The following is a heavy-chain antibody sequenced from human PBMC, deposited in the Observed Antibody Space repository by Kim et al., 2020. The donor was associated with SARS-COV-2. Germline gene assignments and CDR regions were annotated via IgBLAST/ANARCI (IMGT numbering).Heavy chain of an antibody. CDR3: VRSGIYYNFPLYYFDY. CDR2: IYYSGST. J-gene: IGHJ4*02. D-gene: IGHD3-10*01. CDR1: GGSISSYY. V-gene: IGHV4-59*13. Sequence: SETLSLTCTVSGGSISSYYWSWIRQPPGKGLEWIGYIYYSGSTNYNPSLKSRVTISVDTSKNQFSLKLSSVTAADTAVYYCVRSGIYYNFPLYYFDYCGQGTLVTVSS.